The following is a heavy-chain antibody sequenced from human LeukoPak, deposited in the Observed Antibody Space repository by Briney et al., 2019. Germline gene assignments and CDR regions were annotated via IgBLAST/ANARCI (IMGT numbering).Heavy chain of an antibody. CDR1: GFTFSSYA. V-gene: IGHV3-30-3*01. Sequence: PGRSLRLSCAASGFTFSSYAMHWVRQAPGKGLEWVAVISYDGSNKYYADSVKGRFTISRDNSKNTLYLQMNSLRAEDTAVYYCARVQYSSGWYFDYGGRGTLVTVSS. J-gene: IGHJ4*02. D-gene: IGHD6-19*01. CDR2: ISYDGSNK. CDR3: ARVQYSSGWYFDY.